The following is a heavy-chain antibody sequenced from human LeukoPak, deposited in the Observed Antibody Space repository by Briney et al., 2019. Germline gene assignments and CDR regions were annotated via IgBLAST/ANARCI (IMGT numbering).Heavy chain of an antibody. CDR2: IYHSGST. V-gene: IGHV4-38-2*01. CDR3: ARFGEYYYDSSGYYYEPYYFDY. Sequence: PSETLSLTCAVSGYSISSGYYWGWIRRPPGKGLEWIGSIYHSGSTYYNPSLKSRVTISVDTSKNQFSLKLSSVTAADTAVYYCARFGEYYYDSSGYYYEPYYFDYWGQGTLVTVSS. D-gene: IGHD3-22*01. CDR1: GYSISSGYY. J-gene: IGHJ4*02.